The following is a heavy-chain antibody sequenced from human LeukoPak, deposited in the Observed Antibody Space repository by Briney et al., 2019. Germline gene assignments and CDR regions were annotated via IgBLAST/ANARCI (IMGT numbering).Heavy chain of an antibody. V-gene: IGHV3-48*01. CDR3: ARATYCSGGSCYLSFDAFDI. D-gene: IGHD2-15*01. Sequence: GGSLRLSCAASGFTFNSYSMNWVRQAAGKGLEWVSCISSGSSTKYYADSVKGRFTISRDNAKNSLYLQMNSLRAEDTAVYYCARATYCSGGSCYLSFDAFDIWGQGTMVTVSS. CDR1: GFTFNSYS. J-gene: IGHJ3*02. CDR2: ISSGSSTK.